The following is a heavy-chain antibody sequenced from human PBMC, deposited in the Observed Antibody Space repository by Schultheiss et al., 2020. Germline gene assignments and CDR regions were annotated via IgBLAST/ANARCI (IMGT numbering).Heavy chain of an antibody. J-gene: IGHJ4*02. CDR3: ARAYSYPEWYYDY. CDR2: ISPSGGGT. Sequence: AYVKVSCKASGGTFSSYAISWVRQAPGQGLEWMAIISPSGGGTTYAQKFQGRITVTRDTSTSTAYMELRSLRSDDTAIYFCARAYSYPEWYYDYWGQGTLVTVSS. CDR1: GGTFSSYA. D-gene: IGHD5-18*01. V-gene: IGHV1-46*01.